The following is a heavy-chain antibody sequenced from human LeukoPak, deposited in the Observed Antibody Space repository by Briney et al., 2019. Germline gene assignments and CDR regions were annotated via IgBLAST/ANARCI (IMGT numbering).Heavy chain of an antibody. V-gene: IGHV3-7*01. J-gene: IGHJ4*02. CDR3: ARARADHDDSSGNGGVYFEY. CDR1: GCTFRRSW. CDR2: IKQDGSQK. Sequence: PGGSLRLSYAGSGCTFRRSWMSWLHQAPGKGLEWLANIKQDGSQKYYVGSVKGRFTISRDNAKNSLYLQMDSLRAEDSAVCSCARARADHDDSSGNGGVYFEYWGQGILVTVSS. D-gene: IGHD3-22*01.